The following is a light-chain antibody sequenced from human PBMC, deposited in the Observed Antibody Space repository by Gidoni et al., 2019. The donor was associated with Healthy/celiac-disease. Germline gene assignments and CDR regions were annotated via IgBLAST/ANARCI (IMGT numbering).Light chain of an antibody. CDR2: EVS. Sequence: QSALTQPASVSGSPGPSLTISCTGTSSDVGGYNYVSWYQQHPGKAPKLMIYEVSNRPSGVPDRFSGSKSGNTASLTISGLQAEDEADYYCSSYTSSSTSYVFGTGTKVTVL. CDR1: SSDVGGYNY. V-gene: IGLV2-14*01. J-gene: IGLJ1*01. CDR3: SSYTSSSTSYV.